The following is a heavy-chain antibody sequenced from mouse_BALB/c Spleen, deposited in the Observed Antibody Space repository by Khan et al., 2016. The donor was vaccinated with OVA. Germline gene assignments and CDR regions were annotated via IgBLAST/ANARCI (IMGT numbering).Heavy chain of an antibody. CDR1: GYTFTSYW. J-gene: IGHJ4*01. V-gene: IGHV1S41*01. Sequence: DLVKPGASVKLSCKASGYTFTSYWITWIKQRPGQGLEWIGRISPGSGTPYYNEMFKGKATLTVDISSNTAYIQLSRLSSEDSAVYCCARENYYGSSHYAMDYWGQGTSVTVSS. CDR2: ISPGSGTP. CDR3: ARENYYGSSHYAMDY. D-gene: IGHD1-1*01.